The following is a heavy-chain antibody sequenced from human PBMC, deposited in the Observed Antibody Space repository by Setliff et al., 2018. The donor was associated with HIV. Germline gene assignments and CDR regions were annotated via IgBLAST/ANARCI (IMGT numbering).Heavy chain of an antibody. D-gene: IGHD5-12*01. Sequence: ASVKVSCKASGYTFTDFYIHWVRQAPGQGLEWIGRINPKSGVADYLRKFQGRVTMTADTLSNTAHMELIRPRFDDTAVYYCARAHFLVAMTRNWFDPWGQGTLVTVSS. CDR1: GYTFTDFY. V-gene: IGHV1-2*06. CDR2: INPKSGVA. J-gene: IGHJ5*02. CDR3: ARAHFLVAMTRNWFDP.